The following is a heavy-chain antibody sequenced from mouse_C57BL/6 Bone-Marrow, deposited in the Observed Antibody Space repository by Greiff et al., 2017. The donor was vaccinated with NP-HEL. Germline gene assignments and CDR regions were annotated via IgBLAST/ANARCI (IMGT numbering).Heavy chain of an antibody. CDR1: GFSFNTYA. J-gene: IGHJ1*03. CDR2: IRSKSNNYAT. D-gene: IGHD1-1*01. CDR3: VPTITTHFDV. Sequence: EVQRVESGGGLVQPKGSLKLSCAASGFSFNTYAMNWVRQAPGKGLEWVARIRSKSNNYATYYADSVKDRFTISRDDSESMLYLQMNNLKTEDTAMYYCVPTITTHFDVWGTGTTVTVSS. V-gene: IGHV10-1*01.